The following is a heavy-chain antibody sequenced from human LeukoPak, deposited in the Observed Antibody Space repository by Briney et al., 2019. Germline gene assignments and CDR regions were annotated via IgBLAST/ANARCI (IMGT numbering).Heavy chain of an antibody. CDR3: ARGYDYAAGTYFDQ. Sequence: GGSLRLSCAASAFMVSDNDMTWVRRAPGKGLEGVSVIYSGGSTKYADSVKGRFTISRDNSKNTVYLQMNSLRVDDTAVYFCARGYDYAAGTYFDQWGQGTLVTVPS. J-gene: IGHJ4*02. CDR2: IYSGGST. V-gene: IGHV3-53*01. D-gene: IGHD3-10*01. CDR1: AFMVSDND.